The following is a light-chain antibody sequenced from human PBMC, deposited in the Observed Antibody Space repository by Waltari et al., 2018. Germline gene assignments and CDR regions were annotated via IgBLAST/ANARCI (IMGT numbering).Light chain of an antibody. J-gene: IGKJ2*01. CDR3: MQVLQTPYT. CDR1: QCLLHSNGYNY. CDR2: LGS. V-gene: IGKV2-28*01. Sequence: EIVMTQSPLSLPVTPGEPASISCRSTQCLLHSNGYNYLHWYLQKPGQSPQLLISLGSNRASGVPDKFSGSGSGSDFTLTISRVEAEDVGIYYCMQVLQTPYTFGQGTRLEIK.